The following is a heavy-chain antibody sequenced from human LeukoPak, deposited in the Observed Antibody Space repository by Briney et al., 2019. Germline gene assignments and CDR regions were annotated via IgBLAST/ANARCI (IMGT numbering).Heavy chain of an antibody. CDR2: INHGGRT. Sequence: SETLSLTCAVHGGSFSDQYWSWIRQSPGKGLEWIGEINHGGRTNYNPSLKSRVTISIDTSMMQFSLKLTSVTAADTAVYYCARGVALCDSWSQGILVTVSS. CDR3: ARGVALCDS. CDR1: GGSFSDQY. J-gene: IGHJ4*02. D-gene: IGHD5-12*01. V-gene: IGHV4-34*01.